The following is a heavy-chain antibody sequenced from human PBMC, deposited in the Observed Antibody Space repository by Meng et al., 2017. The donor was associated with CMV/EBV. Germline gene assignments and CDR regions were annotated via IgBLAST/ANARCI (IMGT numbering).Heavy chain of an antibody. CDR1: GGTFSSYA. D-gene: IGHD3-3*01. J-gene: IGHJ6*02. V-gene: IGHV1-69*05. CDR2: IIPIFGTA. Sequence: SVKVSCKASGGTFSSYAISWVRQAPGHGLEWMGGIIPIFGTANYAQKFQGRVTITTDESTSTAYMELSSLRSEDTAVYYCAREGTFGDFWSGYYSYYGMDVWGQGTTVTVSS. CDR3: AREGTFGDFWSGYYSYYGMDV.